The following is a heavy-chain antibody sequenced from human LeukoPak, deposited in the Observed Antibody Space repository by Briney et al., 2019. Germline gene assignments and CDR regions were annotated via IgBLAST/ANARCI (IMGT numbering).Heavy chain of an antibody. V-gene: IGHV4-30-4*01. CDR1: GVSISSGDYY. CDR3: ARALPDAFDI. J-gene: IGHJ3*02. CDR2: IYYSGST. D-gene: IGHD5/OR15-5a*01. Sequence: KTSETLSLTCTVSGVSISSGDYYWSWIRQPPGKGLEWIGYIYYSGSTYYNPSLKSRVTISVDTSKNQFSLKLSSVTAADAAVYYCARALPDAFDIWGQGQWSPSLQ.